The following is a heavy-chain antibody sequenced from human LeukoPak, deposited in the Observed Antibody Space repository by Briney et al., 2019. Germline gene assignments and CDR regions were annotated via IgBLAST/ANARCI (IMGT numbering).Heavy chain of an antibody. CDR1: GFTFSSYS. D-gene: IGHD3-3*01. V-gene: IGHV3-21*01. CDR2: ISSSSSYI. Sequence: GGSLRLSCAASGFTFSSYSMNWVRQAPGKGLEWVSPISSSSSYIYYADSVKGRFTISRDNAKNSLYLQMNSLRAEDTAVYYCARDPHSPYYDFWSGRYGMDVWGQGTTVTVSS. CDR3: ARDPHSPYYDFWSGRYGMDV. J-gene: IGHJ6*02.